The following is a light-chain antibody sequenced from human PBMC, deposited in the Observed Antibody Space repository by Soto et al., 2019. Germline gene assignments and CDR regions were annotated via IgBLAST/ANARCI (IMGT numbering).Light chain of an antibody. V-gene: IGLV1-40*01. CDR2: GNS. CDR3: QSYDSSLSGVV. CDR1: RPNIGAGYD. Sequence: QSVLTQPPSVSGAPGQRVTISCTGSRPNIGAGYDVHWYKQVPGTAPKLLIYGNSNRPSGVPDRFSGSKSGTSTSLAITGLQAEDEADYYCQSYDSSLSGVVFGGGTKVTVL. J-gene: IGLJ2*01.